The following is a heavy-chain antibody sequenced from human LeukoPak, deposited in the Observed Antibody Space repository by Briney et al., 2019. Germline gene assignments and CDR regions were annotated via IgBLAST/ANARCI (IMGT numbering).Heavy chain of an antibody. Sequence: SETLSLTCAVYGGSFSGYYWSWIRQPPGKGLEWIGEINHSGRTNYNPSLKSRVTISVDTSKNQFSLKLSSVTAADTAVYYCARAARDDWVDPWGQRTLVTVSS. V-gene: IGHV4-34*01. CDR2: INHSGRT. J-gene: IGHJ5*02. CDR1: GGSFSGYY. CDR3: ARAARDDWVDP.